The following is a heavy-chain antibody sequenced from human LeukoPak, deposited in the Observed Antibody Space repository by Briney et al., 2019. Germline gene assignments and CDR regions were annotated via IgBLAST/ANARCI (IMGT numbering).Heavy chain of an antibody. Sequence: ASVKVSCKASGDTFTIYGISWVRQAPGQGLEWMGWISAYNGNTNYAQKLQGRVTVTTDTSTSTAYMELRSLRSDDTAVYYCARDDSGYSSSWYGFDYWGQGTLVTVSS. D-gene: IGHD6-13*01. J-gene: IGHJ4*02. CDR2: ISAYNGNT. V-gene: IGHV1-18*01. CDR3: ARDDSGYSSSWYGFDY. CDR1: GDTFTIYG.